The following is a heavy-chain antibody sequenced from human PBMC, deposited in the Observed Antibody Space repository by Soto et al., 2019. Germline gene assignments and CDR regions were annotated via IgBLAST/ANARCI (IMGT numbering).Heavy chain of an antibody. V-gene: IGHV1-18*01. D-gene: IGHD4-17*01. CDR1: GYGFMNYG. CDR2: ISTYSGNT. Sequence: QVQLVQSGPEVKKSGASVTVSCKASGYGFMNYGISWVRQAPGQGLEWMGRISTYSGNTDYAQKFQDRITMTADASINTAYMELRNLRSDDTAVYYCARGWDYTDYYFDFWGQGTLVTVSS. J-gene: IGHJ4*02. CDR3: ARGWDYTDYYFDF.